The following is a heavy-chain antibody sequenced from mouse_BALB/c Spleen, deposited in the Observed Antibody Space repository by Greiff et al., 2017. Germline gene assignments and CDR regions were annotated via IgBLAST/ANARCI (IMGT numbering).Heavy chain of an antibody. J-gene: IGHJ4*01. CDR3: SRAPMRPPRAMDY. V-gene: IGHV7-3*02. Sequence: EVHLVESGGGLVQPGGSLRLSCATSGFTFTAYYMSWVRQPPGKALEWLGIIRNKANGYTTEYSASVNGRCTISRDTSQSILYLQMNTLTAYDSATCYCSRAPMRPPRAMDYWGRRTSGTVSS. CDR1: GFTFTAYY. CDR2: IRNKANGYTT.